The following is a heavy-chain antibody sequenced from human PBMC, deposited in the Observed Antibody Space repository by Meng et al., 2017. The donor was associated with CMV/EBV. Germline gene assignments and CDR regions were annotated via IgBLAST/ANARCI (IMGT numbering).Heavy chain of an antibody. CDR2: IYTSGST. Sequence: LVSPAKTLSLTCTVSGGSISSFYWSWIRQPAGQGLEGIGRIYTSGSTNYNPSLKSRVTMSVDTSKNQFSLKLSSVTAADTAVYYCARGGLYYYDSSGHFDYWGQGTLVTVSS. CDR1: GGSISSFY. J-gene: IGHJ4*02. CDR3: ARGGLYYYDSSGHFDY. D-gene: IGHD3-22*01. V-gene: IGHV4-4*07.